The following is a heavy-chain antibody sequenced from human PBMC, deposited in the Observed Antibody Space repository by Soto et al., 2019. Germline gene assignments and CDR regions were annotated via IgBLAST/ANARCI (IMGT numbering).Heavy chain of an antibody. J-gene: IGHJ3*02. D-gene: IGHD3-22*01. CDR2: INTDNGNT. CDR3: ARQGDSRIVRDPFDM. V-gene: IGHV1-3*04. CDR1: GYTFTHYA. Sequence: QLVQYGAEVKQPGASVKVSCKSSGYTFTHYAMHLVRQAPGQGLEWLGWINTDNGNTAFSPKFQGRVSITMDTSASTAYVDLSRLISEDTGVYYCARQGDSRIVRDPFDMWGQGTLVTVAS.